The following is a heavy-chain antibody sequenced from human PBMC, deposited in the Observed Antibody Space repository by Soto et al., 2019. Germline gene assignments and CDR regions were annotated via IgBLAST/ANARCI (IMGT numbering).Heavy chain of an antibody. Sequence: QVQLQQWGAGLLKPSEALSLTCGVSGESFNNYYWGWIRQPPGKALEWIGEVNWSGSTNYSPFFKSLVSISIDTSKKQFSLILTSVTAADTAVYYCARGQEVRYFDWALSPGMDVWGQGTKVTVSS. CDR2: VNWSGST. CDR3: ARGQEVRYFDWALSPGMDV. V-gene: IGHV4-34*01. CDR1: GESFNNYY. J-gene: IGHJ6*02. D-gene: IGHD3-9*01.